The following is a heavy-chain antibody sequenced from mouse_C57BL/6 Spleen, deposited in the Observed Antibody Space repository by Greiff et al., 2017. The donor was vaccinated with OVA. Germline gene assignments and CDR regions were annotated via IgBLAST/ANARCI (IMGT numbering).Heavy chain of an antibody. D-gene: IGHD1-1*01. Sequence: EVQLQQSGPGLVKPSQSLSLTCSVTGYSITSGYYWNWIRQFPGNQLEWMGYISYDGSNNYNPSLKNRISITRDTSKNQFFLKLNSVTTEDTATYYCASHITTVPFDYWGQGTTLTVSS. CDR3: ASHITTVPFDY. V-gene: IGHV3-6*01. CDR1: GYSITSGYY. CDR2: ISYDGSN. J-gene: IGHJ2*01.